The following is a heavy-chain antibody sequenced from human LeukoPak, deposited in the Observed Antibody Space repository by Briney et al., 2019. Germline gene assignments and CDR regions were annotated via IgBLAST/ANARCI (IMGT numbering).Heavy chain of an antibody. CDR1: GGSFSGYY. D-gene: IGHD6-13*01. Sequence: SETLSLTCAVYGGSFSGYYWSWIRQPPGKGLEWIGSIYYSGSTYYNPSLKSRVTISVDTSKNQFSLKLSSVTAADTAVYYCAIRVAAAGKEDDYWGQGTLVTVSS. CDR2: IYYSGST. J-gene: IGHJ4*02. CDR3: AIRVAAAGKEDDY. V-gene: IGHV4-34*01.